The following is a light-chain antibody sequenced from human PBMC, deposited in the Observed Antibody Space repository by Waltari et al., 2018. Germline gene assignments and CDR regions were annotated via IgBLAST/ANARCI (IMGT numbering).Light chain of an antibody. Sequence: SALTQPRSGSGSPGQSVTISCTGTTNDLGSYNYVPWYQQHPGKAPKLIILDVTKRPSGVPDRLSGSKSGNTASLTISGLRAEDEAEYYCCSYAGSYTWVFGGGTKLTVV. V-gene: IGLV2-11*01. CDR1: TNDLGSYNY. J-gene: IGLJ3*02. CDR2: DVT. CDR3: CSYAGSYTWV.